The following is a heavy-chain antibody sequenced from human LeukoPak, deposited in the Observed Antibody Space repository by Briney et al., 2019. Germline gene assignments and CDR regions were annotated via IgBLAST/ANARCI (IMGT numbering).Heavy chain of an antibody. CDR2: IYYSGTT. Sequence: PSETLSLTCTVSGDSLRSDGYFWTWIRQQPGKGLEWLGHIYYSGTTHYNPSLKSRISISVDTSYNHFSLRLSSVTAADTAMYYCALDNGAYFNSFDIWGQGTMVAVSS. V-gene: IGHV4-31*03. CDR1: GDSLRSDGYF. D-gene: IGHD4-17*01. J-gene: IGHJ3*02. CDR3: ALDNGAYFNSFDI.